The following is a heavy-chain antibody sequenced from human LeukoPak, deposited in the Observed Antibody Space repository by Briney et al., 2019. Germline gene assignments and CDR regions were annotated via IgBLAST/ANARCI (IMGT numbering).Heavy chain of an antibody. J-gene: IGHJ4*02. CDR1: GFTFSTYD. CDR2: IRYDSSNK. Sequence: GGSLRLSCAASGFTFSTYDMHWARQAPGKGLEWVAFIRYDSSNKYYRDSVKGRFTISRDNSKNTLYLQMNSLRVEDTAVYFCAKDKDPWKSTAISDFDYWGQGSLVTVSS. D-gene: IGHD1-1*01. V-gene: IGHV3-30*02. CDR3: AKDKDPWKSTAISDFDY.